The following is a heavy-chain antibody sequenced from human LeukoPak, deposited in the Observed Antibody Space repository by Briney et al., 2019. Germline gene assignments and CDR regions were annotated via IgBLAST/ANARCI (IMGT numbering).Heavy chain of an antibody. V-gene: IGHV1-69*13. CDR2: IIPIFGTA. J-gene: IGHJ4*02. Sequence: SVKVSCKASGGTFSSYAISWVRQVPGQGLEWMGGIIPIFGTANYAQKFQGRVTITADESTSTAYMELSSLRSEDTAVYYCAREGAAAGQRFFAYWGQVTLVTVSS. D-gene: IGHD6-13*01. CDR1: GGTFSSYA. CDR3: AREGAAAGQRFFAY.